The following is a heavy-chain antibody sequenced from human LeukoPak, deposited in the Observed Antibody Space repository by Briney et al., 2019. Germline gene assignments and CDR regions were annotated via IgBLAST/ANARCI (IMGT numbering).Heavy chain of an antibody. J-gene: IGHJ3*02. CDR3: ATQSGRWFGGPFDAYDI. CDR2: FDPEDGET. Sequence: ASLKVSCKVSGYTLTELSMHWVRQAPGKGLEWMGGFDPEDGETIHAQKSQGRVTMTEDTSTDTAYMELRSLRSEDTAVYYCATQSGRWFGGPFDAYDIWGQGKMVTVSS. V-gene: IGHV1-24*01. D-gene: IGHD3-10*01. CDR1: GYTLTELS.